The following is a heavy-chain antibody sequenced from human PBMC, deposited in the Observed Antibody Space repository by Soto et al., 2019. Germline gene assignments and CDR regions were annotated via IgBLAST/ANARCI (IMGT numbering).Heavy chain of an antibody. D-gene: IGHD2-15*01. CDR1: DGYSIGYC. Sequence: VVDGYSIGYCCSRIRQPPGKGLEWIGYIYYSGSTNYTPSRKSRVTISVDTSKNQFSLKLSSVTAADTAVYYCARRYGGTFEYWGQGTLVTVSS. V-gene: IGHV4-59*08. CDR3: ARRYGGTFEY. J-gene: IGHJ4*02. CDR2: IYYSGST.